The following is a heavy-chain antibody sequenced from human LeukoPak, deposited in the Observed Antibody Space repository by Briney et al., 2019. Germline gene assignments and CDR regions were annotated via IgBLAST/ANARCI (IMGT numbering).Heavy chain of an antibody. CDR2: INPSGGST. CDR3: ARGSSTVVRH. CDR1: GYTFTSYY. D-gene: IGHD4-23*01. Sequence: GASVKVSCKASGYTFTSYYMHWVRQAPGQGLEWMGIINPSGGSTSYAQKFQGRVTMTRDTSISTAYMELSRLRSDDTAVYYCARGSSTVVRHWGQGTLVTVSS. V-gene: IGHV1-46*01. J-gene: IGHJ4*02.